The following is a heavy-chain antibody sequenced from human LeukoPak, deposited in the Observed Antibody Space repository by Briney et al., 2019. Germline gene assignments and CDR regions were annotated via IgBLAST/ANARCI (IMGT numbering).Heavy chain of an antibody. J-gene: IGHJ4*02. Sequence: GGSLTLSCAASGFAFSNAWMSWVRQAPGKGLEWVSRIKSKTDGGTTDYAAPVKGRFTISSDDSKNTLYLQMDSPKAEDTAVYYCTTGGYGGQFDYWGQGTLVTVSS. CDR2: IKSKTDGGTT. D-gene: IGHD5-12*01. CDR1: GFAFSNAW. CDR3: TTGGYGGQFDY. V-gene: IGHV3-15*01.